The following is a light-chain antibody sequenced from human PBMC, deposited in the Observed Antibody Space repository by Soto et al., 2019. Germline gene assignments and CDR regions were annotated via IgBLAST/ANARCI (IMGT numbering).Light chain of an antibody. J-gene: IGKJ5*01. CDR2: AAS. CDR3: QQFNDYPIT. V-gene: IGKV1-9*01. Sequence: LTQTPGTLSASVGDRVTITCRASQSISSYLNWYQQKPGKAPKLLIYAASSLQRGVPSRFSGSGSGTEFTLAISSLQPEDFATYYCQQFNDYPITFGQGTRLEIK. CDR1: QSISSY.